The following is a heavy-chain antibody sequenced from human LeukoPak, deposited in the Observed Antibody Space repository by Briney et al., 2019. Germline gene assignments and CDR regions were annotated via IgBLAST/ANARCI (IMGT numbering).Heavy chain of an antibody. V-gene: IGHV3-23*01. J-gene: IGHJ6*03. CDR1: GFTFSNYA. CDR3: GTPQSPSRGFYMDV. Sequence: PGGSLRLSXAASGFTFSNYAMNWVRQAPGKGLEWVAAILGNGRSTYYTDSVKGRFTISRDNSKNTLYLQMHTLRVEDTAVYYCGTPQSPSRGFYMDVWGKGTTVTVSS. CDR2: ILGNGRST.